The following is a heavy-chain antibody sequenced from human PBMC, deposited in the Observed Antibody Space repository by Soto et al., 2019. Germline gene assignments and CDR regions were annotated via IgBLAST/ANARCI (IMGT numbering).Heavy chain of an antibody. D-gene: IGHD6-13*01. CDR3: ARDGIAAAGTSWFDP. CDR2: INAGNGNT. V-gene: IGHV1-3*05. Sequence: QVQLVQSGAEEKKPGASVKVSCKASGYTFTSHAMHWVRQAPGQRLEWMGWINAGNGNTKYSQKFQGSGTITTDTSASTAYMELSSLRSEDTAVYYCARDGIAAAGTSWFDPWGQGTLFTVSS. CDR1: GYTFTSHA. J-gene: IGHJ5*02.